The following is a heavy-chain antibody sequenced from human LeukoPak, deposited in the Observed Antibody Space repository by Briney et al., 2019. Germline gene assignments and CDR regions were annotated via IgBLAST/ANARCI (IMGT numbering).Heavy chain of an antibody. Sequence: GASVKVSCKASGYTFTSYDINWVRQATGQGLEWMGWMNPNSGNTGHAQKFQGRVTMTRNTSISTAYMELSSLRSEDTAVYYCARGVRHYDILTGYRVNWFDPWGQGTLVTVSS. CDR3: ARGVRHYDILTGYRVNWFDP. D-gene: IGHD3-9*01. CDR2: MNPNSGNT. CDR1: GYTFTSYD. J-gene: IGHJ5*02. V-gene: IGHV1-8*01.